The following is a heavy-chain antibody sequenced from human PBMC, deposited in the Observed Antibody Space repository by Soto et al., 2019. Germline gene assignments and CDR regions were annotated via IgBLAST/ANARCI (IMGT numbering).Heavy chain of an antibody. V-gene: IGHV3-30*18. J-gene: IGHJ6*02. CDR2: ISYDGSNK. CDR3: AKDRGDIVVVPAVITRVNYYSAMDV. Sequence: QVQLVESGGGVVQPGRSLRLSCAASGFTFSSYGIHWVRQAPGKWLEWVAVISYDGSNKYYADSVKGRFTISRDNSKNTLYLQMNSLRGEDTAVYYCAKDRGDIVVVPAVITRVNYYSAMDVWGQGTTVTVSS. D-gene: IGHD2-2*01. CDR1: GFTFSSYG.